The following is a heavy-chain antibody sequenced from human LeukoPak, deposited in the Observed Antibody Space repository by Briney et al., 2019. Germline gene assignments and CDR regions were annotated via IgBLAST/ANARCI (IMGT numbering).Heavy chain of an antibody. CDR2: ISNSGTII. CDR3: ARDLAMAGHDLDY. D-gene: IGHD6-19*01. CDR1: GFAFRNYY. V-gene: IGHV3-11*01. J-gene: IGHJ4*02. Sequence: PGGSLRLSCAASGFAFRNYYMDWIRQAPGKGLEWVAYISNSGTIIYYAESVKGRFTISRDNAKNSLYLQMNSLRAEDTALYYCARDLAMAGHDLDYWGQGTLVTVSS.